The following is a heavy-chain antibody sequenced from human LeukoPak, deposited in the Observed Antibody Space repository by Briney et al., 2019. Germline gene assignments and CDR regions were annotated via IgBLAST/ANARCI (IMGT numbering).Heavy chain of an antibody. CDR3: ARGVRSYDFWSGYYFDY. CDR1: GGSISSYY. V-gene: IGHV4-4*07. Sequence: SETLSLTCTVSGGSISSYYWSWIRQPAGKGLEWIGRIYTSGSTNYNPSLKSRVTMSVDTSKNQFSLKLSSVTAADTAVYYCARGVRSYDFWSGYYFDYWGQGTLVTVSS. D-gene: IGHD3-3*01. CDR2: IYTSGST. J-gene: IGHJ4*02.